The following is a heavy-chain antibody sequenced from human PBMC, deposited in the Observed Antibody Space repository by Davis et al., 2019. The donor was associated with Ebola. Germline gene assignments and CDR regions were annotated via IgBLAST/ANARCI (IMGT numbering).Heavy chain of an antibody. CDR1: GGSISSSSYY. V-gene: IGHV4-39*07. CDR3: ARGVSDYYYDSNGYYSRLSNFDY. Sequence: MPSETLSLTCTVSGGSISSSSYYWGWIRQPPGKGLEWIGSIYYSGSTNYNPSLKSRVTISVDTSKNQFSLKLSSVTAADTAVYYCARGVSDYYYDSNGYYSRLSNFDYWGQGTLVTVSS. J-gene: IGHJ4*02. D-gene: IGHD3-22*01. CDR2: IYYSGST.